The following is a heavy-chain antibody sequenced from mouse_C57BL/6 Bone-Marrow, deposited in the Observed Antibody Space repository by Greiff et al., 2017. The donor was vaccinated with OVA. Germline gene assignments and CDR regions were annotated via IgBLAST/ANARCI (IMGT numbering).Heavy chain of an antibody. CDR1: GYTFTDYN. V-gene: IGHV1-22*01. Sequence: VQLQQSGPELVKPGASVKMSCKASGYTFTDYNMHWVKQSHGKSLEWIGYINPNNGGTSYNQKFKGKATLTVNKSSNTAYLQLSSLTSEDTAVYYCTTFSDDGYYADYFDYWGQGTTLTVSS. CDR3: TTFSDDGYYADYFDY. D-gene: IGHD2-3*01. CDR2: INPNNGGT. J-gene: IGHJ2*01.